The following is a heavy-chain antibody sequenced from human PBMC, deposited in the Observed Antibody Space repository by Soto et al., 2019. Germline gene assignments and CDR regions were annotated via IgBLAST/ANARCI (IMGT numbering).Heavy chain of an antibody. CDR3: AKTGSGYSGYDFDY. V-gene: IGHV3-30*18. CDR1: GFTFSSYG. Sequence: GGSLRLSCAASGFTFSSYGMHWVRQAPGKGLEWVAVISYDGSNKYYADSVKGRFTISRDNSKNTLYLQMNSLRAEDTAVYYCAKTGSGYSGYDFDYWGQGTLVTVSS. J-gene: IGHJ4*02. CDR2: ISYDGSNK. D-gene: IGHD5-12*01.